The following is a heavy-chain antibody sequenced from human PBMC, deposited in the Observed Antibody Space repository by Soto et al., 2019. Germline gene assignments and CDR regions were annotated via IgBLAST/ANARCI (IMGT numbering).Heavy chain of an antibody. CDR1: GFAFSSSW. CDR3: ARGPRGWYVFDY. V-gene: IGHV3-74*01. J-gene: IGHJ4*02. D-gene: IGHD6-19*01. CDR2: INFDGSSA. Sequence: EVQLVESGGGLVQPGGSLRLSCAGSGFAFSSSWMHWVRQDPGKGLVWVSRINFDGSSADYADSVKGRFTISRDNAKNTLYLEMNSLRAEDTAVYHCARGPRGWYVFDYWGQGTLVTVSS.